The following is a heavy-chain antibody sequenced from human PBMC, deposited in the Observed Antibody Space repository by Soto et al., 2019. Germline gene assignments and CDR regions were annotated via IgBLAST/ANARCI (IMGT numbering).Heavy chain of an antibody. V-gene: IGHV4-4*07. CDR2: VAASGST. CDR3: ARGGSTHYYYGLDV. Sequence: ETLSLTCTVSGGSISGFFWTWVRQPPGMPLEGLGHVAASGSTAYNPSLRSRLSLSLDVSKNRFSLELTSVTAADTATYFCARGGSTHYYYGLDVWGQGTTVTVSS. J-gene: IGHJ6*02. CDR1: GGSISGFF.